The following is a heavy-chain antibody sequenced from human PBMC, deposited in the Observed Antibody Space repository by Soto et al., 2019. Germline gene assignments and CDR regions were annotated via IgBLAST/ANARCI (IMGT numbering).Heavy chain of an antibody. CDR3: ARAGWQWLVRPYGMDV. CDR2: IWYDGSNK. J-gene: IGHJ6*04. V-gene: IGHV3-33*01. CDR1: GFTFSSYG. D-gene: IGHD6-19*01. Sequence: QVQLVESGGGVVQPGRSLRLSCAASGFTFSSYGMHWVRQAPGKGLEWVAVIWYDGSNKYYADSVKGRFTISRDNSKNTLYLQMNGLRVEDTAVYYCARAGWQWLVRPYGMDVWGEGTTVAVSS.